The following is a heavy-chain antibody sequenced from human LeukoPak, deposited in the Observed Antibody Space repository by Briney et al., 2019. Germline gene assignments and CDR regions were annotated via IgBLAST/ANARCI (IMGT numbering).Heavy chain of an antibody. D-gene: IGHD3-9*01. CDR3: AKAIRPTYDILTVYSLPGWYYFDY. Sequence: PGGSLRLSCAASGFTFSSYAMSWVRQAPGKGLEWVSAISGSGGSTYYADSVKGRFTISRDNSKNTLYLQMNSLRAEDTAVYYCAKAIRPTYDILTVYSLPGWYYFDYWGQGTLVTVSS. CDR1: GFTFSSYA. J-gene: IGHJ4*02. CDR2: ISGSGGST. V-gene: IGHV3-23*01.